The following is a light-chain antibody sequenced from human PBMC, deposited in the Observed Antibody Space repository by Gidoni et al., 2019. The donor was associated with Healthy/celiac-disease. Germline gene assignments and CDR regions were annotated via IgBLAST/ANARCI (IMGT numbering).Light chain of an antibody. V-gene: IGKV3-20*01. CDR3: QQYGSSPCT. J-gene: IGKJ2*02. Sequence: EIVLTQSPGTLSLSPGERATLSCRASQNVSSSYLAWCQQKPGQAPRLLIYGASSRATGIPDRFSGSGSGTDFTLTISRLEPEDFAVYYCQQYGSSPCTFGQXTKLEIK. CDR1: QNVSSSY. CDR2: GAS.